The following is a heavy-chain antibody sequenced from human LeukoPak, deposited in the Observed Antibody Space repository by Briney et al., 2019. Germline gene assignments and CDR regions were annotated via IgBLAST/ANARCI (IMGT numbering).Heavy chain of an antibody. Sequence: GGSLRLSCAASGFTFSSYAISWVRQAPGKGLEWVAVISYDGSNKYYADSVKGRFTISRDNSKNTLYLQMNSLRAEDTAVYYCAKDQTKDYYDSSGYYGFDYWGQGTLVTVSS. CDR1: GFTFSSYA. CDR2: ISYDGSNK. CDR3: AKDQTKDYYDSSGYYGFDY. J-gene: IGHJ4*02. V-gene: IGHV3-30*18. D-gene: IGHD3-22*01.